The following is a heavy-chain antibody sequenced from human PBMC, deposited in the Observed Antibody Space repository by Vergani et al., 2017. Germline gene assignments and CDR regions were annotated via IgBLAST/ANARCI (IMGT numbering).Heavy chain of an antibody. CDR2: IRYDGSNK. V-gene: IGHV3-30*02. D-gene: IGHD3-22*01. J-gene: IGHJ3*02. CDR1: GFTFSSYG. CDR3: AKDLGYYDSRGLLGNI. Sequence: QVQLVESGGGVVQPGGSLRLSCAASGFTFSSYGMHWVRQAPGKGLEWVAFIRYDGSNKYYADSVKGRFTISRDNSKNTLYLQMNSLRAEDTAVYYCAKDLGYYDSRGLLGNIWGQGTMVTVSS.